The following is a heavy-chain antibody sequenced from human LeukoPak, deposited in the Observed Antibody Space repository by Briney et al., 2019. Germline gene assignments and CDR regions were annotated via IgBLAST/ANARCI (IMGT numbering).Heavy chain of an antibody. J-gene: IGHJ4*02. Sequence: PGGSLRLSCAASGLTFSSYAMSWVRQAPGKGLEWVSAISGSGGSTYYADSVKGRFTISRDNSKNTLYLQMNSLRAEDTAVYYCAKEPGYYGGNSDGYWGQGTLVTVSS. V-gene: IGHV3-23*01. CDR1: GLTFSSYA. CDR3: AKEPGYYGGNSDGY. D-gene: IGHD4-23*01. CDR2: ISGSGGST.